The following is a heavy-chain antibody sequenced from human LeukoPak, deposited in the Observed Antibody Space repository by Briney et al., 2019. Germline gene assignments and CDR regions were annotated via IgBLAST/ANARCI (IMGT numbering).Heavy chain of an antibody. J-gene: IGHJ4*02. CDR1: GFTFSSHA. V-gene: IGHV3-23*01. CDR2: ISGNGVST. D-gene: IGHD3-10*01. CDR3: AATRVCGGVLLRPNCLYFED. Sequence: GGSLRLSCTASGFTFSSHAVSWVRQAPGKGLEWVSTISGNGVSTHYTDSVKGRFTISRDNSKNTLYLQMNSLRAEDTAIYYCAATRVCGGVLLRPNCLYFEDWGQGTLVTVSS.